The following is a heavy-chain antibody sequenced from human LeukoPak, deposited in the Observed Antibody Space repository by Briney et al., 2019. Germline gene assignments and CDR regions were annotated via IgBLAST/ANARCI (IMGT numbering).Heavy chain of an antibody. D-gene: IGHD3-22*01. CDR1: GGSISSGSYY. Sequence: PSETLSLTCTVSGGSISSGSYYWSWIRQPAGKGLEWIGRIYTSGSTNYNPSLKSRVTISVDTSKNQFSLKLSSVTAADTAVYYCASLLNYYDSSGYSCYYYMDVWGKGTTVTVSS. CDR3: ASLLNYYDSSGYSCYYYMDV. CDR2: IYTSGST. J-gene: IGHJ6*03. V-gene: IGHV4-61*02.